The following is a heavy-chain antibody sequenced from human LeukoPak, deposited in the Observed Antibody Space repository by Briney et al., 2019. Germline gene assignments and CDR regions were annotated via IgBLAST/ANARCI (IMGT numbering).Heavy chain of an antibody. CDR2: IKKDGSEM. CDR3: ARQETSSYNGAFDI. Sequence: GGSLRLSRAASGLIFSSYWMSWVRQAPGKGLEWVANIKKDGSEMYYVDSVKGRFTISRDNAKNSLYLQMNRLRADDTAVYHCARQETSSYNGAFDIWGQGTMVTVSS. CDR1: GLIFSSYW. D-gene: IGHD1-26*01. J-gene: IGHJ3*02. V-gene: IGHV3-7*01.